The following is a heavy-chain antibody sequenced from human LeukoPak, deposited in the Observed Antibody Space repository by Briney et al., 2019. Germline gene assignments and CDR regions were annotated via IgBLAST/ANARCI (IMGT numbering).Heavy chain of an antibody. CDR3: ARDTMVRGIWIGIGLDY. CDR2: IYYSGST. J-gene: IGHJ4*02. Sequence: SQTLSLTRTVSGGSISSGDYYWSWIRQPPGKGLEWIGYIYYSGSTYYNPSLKSRVTISVDTSKNQFSLKLSSVTAADTAVYYCARDTMVRGIWIGIGLDYWGQGTLVTVSS. V-gene: IGHV4-30-4*08. CDR1: GGSISSGDYY. D-gene: IGHD3-10*01.